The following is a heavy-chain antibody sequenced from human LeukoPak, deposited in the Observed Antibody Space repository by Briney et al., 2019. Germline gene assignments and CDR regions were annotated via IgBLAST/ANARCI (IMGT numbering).Heavy chain of an antibody. CDR1: GYSFTGYY. V-gene: IGHV1-2*02. Sequence: ASVTVSCKASGYSFTGYYMHWARPAPGQGLEWMGWINPNSGRTNYAQKFQGRVTMTRDTSISTAYMDLSSLRFDDTAVYYCARRSDNWFDPWGQGTLVTVSS. J-gene: IGHJ5*02. CDR2: INPNSGRT. CDR3: ARRSDNWFDP.